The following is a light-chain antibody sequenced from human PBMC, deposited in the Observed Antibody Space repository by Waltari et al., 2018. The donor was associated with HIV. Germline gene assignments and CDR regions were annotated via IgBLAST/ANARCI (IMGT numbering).Light chain of an antibody. CDR3: QQYGRLPRT. Sequence: IVLTQSPGTLSLSPGERATLSRRASQSISSSYLAWYQQKPGQAPRLLIYGASSRATGIPDRFSGSGSGTDFTLTISRLEPEDSAVYYCQQYGRLPRTFGQGTKVEIK. CDR1: QSISSSY. J-gene: IGKJ1*01. CDR2: GAS. V-gene: IGKV3-20*01.